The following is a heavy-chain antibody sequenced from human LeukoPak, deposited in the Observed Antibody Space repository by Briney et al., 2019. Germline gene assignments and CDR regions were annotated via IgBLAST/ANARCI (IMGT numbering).Heavy chain of an antibody. D-gene: IGHD1-26*01. CDR3: ARDGATMPYFDY. J-gene: IGHJ4*02. CDR1: GGSISTYY. CDR2: IYYSGTT. Sequence: PSETLSLTCTVSGGSISTYYWSWIRQPPGEGLEWIGSIYYSGTTHSNPSLKSRATISVDTSKNHLSLKVNSVTAADTAVYYCARDGATMPYFDYWGQGTLVTVSS. V-gene: IGHV4-59*01.